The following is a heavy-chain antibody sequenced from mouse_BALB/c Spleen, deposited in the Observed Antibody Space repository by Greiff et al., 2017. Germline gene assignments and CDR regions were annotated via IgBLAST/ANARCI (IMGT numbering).Heavy chain of an antibody. CDR2: ISSGGSYT. Sequence: EVQGVESGGGLVKPGGSLKLSCAASGFTFSSYTMSWVRQTPEKRLEWVATISSGGSYTYYPDSVKGRFTISRDNAKNTLYLQMSSLKSEDTAMYYCTRDITTAGYFDVWGAGTTVTVSS. CDR3: TRDITTAGYFDV. J-gene: IGHJ1*01. D-gene: IGHD1-2*01. V-gene: IGHV5-6-4*01. CDR1: GFTFSSYT.